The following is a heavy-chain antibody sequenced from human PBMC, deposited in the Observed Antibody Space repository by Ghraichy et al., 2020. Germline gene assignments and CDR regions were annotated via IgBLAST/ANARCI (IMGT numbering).Heavy chain of an antibody. CDR3: ARRLSDGHDY. D-gene: IGHD3/OR15-3a*01. J-gene: IGHJ4*02. Sequence: SETLSLTCTVSGVSIINSDYYWGWKRQPPGRGPEWIGSIYYSGSTYYNPSLKGRVTISVDTSKNQFSLTLGSMTAADTAVYYCARRLSDGHDYWGQGSLVTVSS. V-gene: IGHV4-39*01. CDR2: IYYSGST. CDR1: GVSIINSDYY.